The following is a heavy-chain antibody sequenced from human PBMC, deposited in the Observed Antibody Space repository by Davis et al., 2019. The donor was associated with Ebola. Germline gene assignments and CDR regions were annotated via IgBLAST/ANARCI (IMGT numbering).Heavy chain of an antibody. Sequence: GESLKISCAASGFTFSSYGMHWVRQAPGKGLEWVAVIWYDGSNKYYAESVKGRFTISRDNSKKTLYLQMNSLRAEDTAVYYCARDAIVVVPAATYYYYYYYMDVWGKGTTVTVSS. J-gene: IGHJ6*03. CDR3: ARDAIVVVPAATYYYYYYYMDV. CDR1: GFTFSSYG. D-gene: IGHD2-2*01. V-gene: IGHV3-33*01. CDR2: IWYDGSNK.